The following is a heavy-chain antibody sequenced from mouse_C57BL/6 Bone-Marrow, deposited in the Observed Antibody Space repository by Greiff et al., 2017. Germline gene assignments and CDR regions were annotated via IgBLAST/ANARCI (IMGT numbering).Heavy chain of an antibody. J-gene: IGHJ4*01. V-gene: IGHV5-4*01. CDR2: ISDGGSYT. CDR1: GFTFSSYA. D-gene: IGHD1-1*01. Sequence: EVHLVESGGGLVKPGGSLKLSCAASGFTFSSYAMSWVRQTPEKRLEWVATISDGGSYTYYPDNVKGRFTISRDNAKNNLYLQMSHLKSEDTAMYYCARENLLLRSLAMDYWGQGTSVTVSS. CDR3: ARENLLLRSLAMDY.